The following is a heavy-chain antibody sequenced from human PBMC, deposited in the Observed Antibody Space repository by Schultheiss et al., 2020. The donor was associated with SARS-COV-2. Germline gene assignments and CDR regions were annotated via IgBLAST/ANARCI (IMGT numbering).Heavy chain of an antibody. CDR2: INPNSGGT. D-gene: IGHD6-19*01. CDR3: TRPRASVPGTRWFDS. V-gene: IGHV1-2*02. CDR1: GYTFTGYY. J-gene: IGHJ5*01. Sequence: ASVKVSCKASGYTFTGYYMHWVRQAPGQGLEWMGWINPNSGGTNYAQKFQGRVTMTRDTSISTAYMELSRLRSDDTAVYYCTRPRASVPGTRWFDSWGQGTLVTVSS.